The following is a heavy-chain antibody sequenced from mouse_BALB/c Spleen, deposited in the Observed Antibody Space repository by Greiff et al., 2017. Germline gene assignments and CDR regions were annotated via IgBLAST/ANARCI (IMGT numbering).Heavy chain of an antibody. V-gene: IGHV1-7*01. Sequence: QVQLQQSGAELAKPGASVKMSCKASGYTFTSYWMHWVKQRPGQGLEWIGYINPSTGYTEYNQKFKDKATLTADKSSSTAYMQLSSLTSEDSAVYYCARSGGPRYFDVWGEGTTVTVSS. D-gene: IGHD3-1*01. CDR2: INPSTGYT. J-gene: IGHJ1*01. CDR1: GYTFTSYW. CDR3: ARSGGPRYFDV.